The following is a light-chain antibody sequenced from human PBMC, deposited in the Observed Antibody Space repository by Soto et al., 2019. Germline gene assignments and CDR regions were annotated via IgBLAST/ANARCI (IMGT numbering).Light chain of an antibody. CDR1: QSLLHRDGYNH. CDR3: MQSLQTPWT. Sequence: DIVMTQSPLSLPVTLGEPASISCRSTQSLLHRDGYNHLDWYLQKPGQSPHLLIYLGSSRASGVPDRFTGSGSGTDFTLKISRVEAEDVGVYYRMQSLQTPWTFGPGTKVEIK. V-gene: IGKV2-28*01. J-gene: IGKJ1*01. CDR2: LGS.